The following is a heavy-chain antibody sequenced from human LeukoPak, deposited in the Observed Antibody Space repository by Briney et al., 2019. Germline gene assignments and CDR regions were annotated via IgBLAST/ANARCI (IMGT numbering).Heavy chain of an antibody. CDR2: VSSSSNYI. CDR1: GFTFSSYE. D-gene: IGHD6-13*01. V-gene: IGHV3-21*04. CDR3: ARGGILYGMDV. J-gene: IGHJ6*02. Sequence: GGSLRLSCAASGFTFSSYEMNWVRQAPGKGLEWVSYVSSSSNYIYYADSVKGRFTISRDNAKKSVFLQMNSLRAEDTAAYCCARGGILYGMDVWGQGTTVTVSS.